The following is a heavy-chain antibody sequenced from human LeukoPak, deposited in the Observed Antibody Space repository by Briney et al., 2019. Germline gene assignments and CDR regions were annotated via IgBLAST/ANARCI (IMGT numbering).Heavy chain of an antibody. CDR1: GFTFSSYA. CDR3: ARVNVRYYGSGSYFY. D-gene: IGHD3-10*01. J-gene: IGHJ4*02. CDR2: ISYDGSNK. Sequence: GGSLRLSCAASGFTFSSYAMHWVRQAPGKGLEWVAVISYDGSNKYYADSVKGRFTISRDNSKNTLYLQMNSLRAEDTAVYYCARVNVRYYGSGSYFYWGQGTLVTVSS. V-gene: IGHV3-30-3*01.